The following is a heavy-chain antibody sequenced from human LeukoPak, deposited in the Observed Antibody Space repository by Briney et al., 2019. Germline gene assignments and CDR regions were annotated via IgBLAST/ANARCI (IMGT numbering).Heavy chain of an antibody. CDR1: GSSINNYS. CDR3: ARGGYSGYDWDY. D-gene: IGHD5-12*01. J-gene: IGHJ4*02. V-gene: IGHV4-59*01. CDR2: IYYIGTT. Sequence: SETLSLTCSVSGSSINNYSWSWIRQPPGKGLEWIGYIYYIGTTNYNPSLKSRVTMSVDTSKNQFSLKLRSVTAADTAVYYCARGGYSGYDWDYWGQGTLVTVSS.